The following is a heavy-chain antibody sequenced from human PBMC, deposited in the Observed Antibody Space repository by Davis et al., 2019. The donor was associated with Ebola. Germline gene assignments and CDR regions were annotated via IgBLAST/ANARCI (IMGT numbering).Heavy chain of an antibody. CDR3: ARDHCSGGSCYVYGMDV. D-gene: IGHD2-15*01. J-gene: IGHJ6*02. Sequence: SETLSLTCAVYGGSFSGYYWSWIRQPPGKGLEWIGSLYHSGSTYYNPSLKSRVTISVDTSRNQFSLKLSSVTAADTAVYYCARDHCSGGSCYVYGMDVWGQGTTVTVSS. V-gene: IGHV4-34*01. CDR2: LYHSGST. CDR1: GGSFSGYY.